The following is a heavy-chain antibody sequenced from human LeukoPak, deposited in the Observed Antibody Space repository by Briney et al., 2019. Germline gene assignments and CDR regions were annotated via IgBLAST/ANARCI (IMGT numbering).Heavy chain of an antibody. CDR1: GFTFSSYA. CDR3: ARDSNGPAF. CDR2: ISGSGGST. V-gene: IGHV3-23*01. J-gene: IGHJ4*02. Sequence: GGSLRLSCAASGFTFSSYAMSWVRQAPGKGLEWVSAISGSGGSTYYADSVKGRFTISRDSSKNTLYFQMNNLRADDTAVYYCARDSNGPAFWGQGTLVTVSS. D-gene: IGHD3-22*01.